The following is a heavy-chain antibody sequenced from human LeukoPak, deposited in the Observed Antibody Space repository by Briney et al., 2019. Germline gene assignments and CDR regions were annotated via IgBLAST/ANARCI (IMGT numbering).Heavy chain of an antibody. CDR1: GGSFSGYY. D-gene: IGHD4-17*01. V-gene: IGHV4-34*01. Sequence: SETLSLTCAVYGGSFSGYYWSWIRQPPGKGLEWIGEINHSGSTNYNPSLKSRVTISVDTSKNQFSLKLSSVTAADTAVYYCARDYGEIDYWGQGTLVTASS. J-gene: IGHJ4*02. CDR2: INHSGST. CDR3: ARDYGEIDY.